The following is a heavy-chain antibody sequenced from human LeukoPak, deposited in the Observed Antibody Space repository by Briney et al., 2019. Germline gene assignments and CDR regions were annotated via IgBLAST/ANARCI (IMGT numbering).Heavy chain of an antibody. Sequence: PGGSLRLSCAASGFTFSTYSMNWVRQAPGKGLEWVSFISSGSTDIYYTDSVKGRFSVSRDNAKNSLYPQMNSLRAEDTAVYYCARDGLYCTSTNCYFDHWGQGTLVTVSS. CDR2: ISSGSTDI. CDR3: ARDGLYCTSTNCYFDH. CDR1: GFTFSTYS. J-gene: IGHJ4*02. V-gene: IGHV3-21*01. D-gene: IGHD2-2*01.